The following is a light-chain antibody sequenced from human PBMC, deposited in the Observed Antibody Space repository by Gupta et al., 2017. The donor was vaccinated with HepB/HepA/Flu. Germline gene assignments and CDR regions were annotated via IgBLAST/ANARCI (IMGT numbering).Light chain of an antibody. J-gene: IGKJ5*01. Sequence: EIVLTQSPATLSVSPGERATLSCRASQSVRSNLAWYQQKPGQAPRLLIYGASTRATGIPARLSGSGYGTEFTLTISSRQSEHFAVYYCQQYKNWPPITFGQGTRMEIK. CDR1: QSVRSN. CDR3: QQYKNWPPIT. V-gene: IGKV3-15*01. CDR2: GAS.